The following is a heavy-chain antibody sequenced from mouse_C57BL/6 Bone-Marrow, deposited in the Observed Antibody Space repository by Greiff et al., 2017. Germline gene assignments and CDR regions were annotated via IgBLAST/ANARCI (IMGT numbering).Heavy chain of an antibody. D-gene: IGHD1-1*01. CDR2: INPSTGGT. J-gene: IGHJ4*01. CDR3: ARSPYYYGSSPDYYAMDY. Sequence: VQLKESGPELVKPGASVKISCKASGYSFTGYYMNWVKQSPEKSLEWIGEINPSTGGTTYNQKFKSKATLTVDKSSRTAYMQLKSLTSEDSAVYYCARSPYYYGSSPDYYAMDYWGQGTSVTVSS. V-gene: IGHV1-42*01. CDR1: GYSFTGYY.